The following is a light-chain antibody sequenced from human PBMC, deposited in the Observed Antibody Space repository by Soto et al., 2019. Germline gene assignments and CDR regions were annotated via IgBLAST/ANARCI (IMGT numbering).Light chain of an antibody. Sequence: DIQMTQSPSTLSASVGDRVTITCRASQSISSWLTWYQQKAGQAPKLLIYKASIVESGVPSRFSGSGSGTEFTLTISSLQPDDSATYYCQQYSYFATFGQGTRV. CDR1: QSISSW. CDR3: QQYSYFAT. V-gene: IGKV1-5*03. J-gene: IGKJ1*01. CDR2: KAS.